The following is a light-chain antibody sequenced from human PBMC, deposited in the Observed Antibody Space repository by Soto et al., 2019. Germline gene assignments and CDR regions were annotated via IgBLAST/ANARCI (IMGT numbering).Light chain of an antibody. CDR2: GAS. Sequence: EIVLTQSPATLSLSPGERATLSCRASQSVSSSYLAWYQQKPGQPPRLLIFGASSRATGIPDRFSGSGSGTDFTLTISRLEPGDFAVYYCQQHGISHITFGQGTRLEIK. CDR1: QSVSSSY. V-gene: IGKV3-20*01. J-gene: IGKJ5*01. CDR3: QQHGISHIT.